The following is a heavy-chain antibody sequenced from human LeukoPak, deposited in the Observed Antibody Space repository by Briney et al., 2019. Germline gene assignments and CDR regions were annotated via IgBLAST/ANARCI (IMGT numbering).Heavy chain of an antibody. D-gene: IGHD2-8*01. CDR1: GFTFDDYA. CDR2: ISWNSGSI. CDR3: AKDDLYY. Sequence: GGSLRLSCAASGFTFDDYAMHWVRQAPGKGLEWVSGISWNSGSIGYADSVKGRFTISRDNSKNTLYLQMNSLKAEDTAVYYCAKDDLYYWGQGTLVTVSS. V-gene: IGHV3-9*01. J-gene: IGHJ4*02.